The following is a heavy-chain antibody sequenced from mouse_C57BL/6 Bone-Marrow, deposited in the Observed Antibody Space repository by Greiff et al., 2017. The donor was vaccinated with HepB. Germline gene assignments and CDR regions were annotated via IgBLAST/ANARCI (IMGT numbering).Heavy chain of an antibody. D-gene: IGHD1-1*01. V-gene: IGHV5-4*01. CDR3: ARDQNTTVVDY. CDR2: ISDGGSYT. Sequence: EVKVVESGGGLVKPGGSLKLSCAASGFTFSSYAMSWVRQTPEKRLEWVATISDGGSYTYYPDNVKGRFTISRDNAKNNLYLQMSHLKSEDTAMYYCARDQNTTVVDYWGQGTTLTVSS. CDR1: GFTFSSYA. J-gene: IGHJ2*01.